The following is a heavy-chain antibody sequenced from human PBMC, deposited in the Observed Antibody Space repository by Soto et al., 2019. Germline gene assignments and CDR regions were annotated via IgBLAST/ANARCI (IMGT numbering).Heavy chain of an antibody. V-gene: IGHV6-1*01. Sequence: SQTLSLTCAIPGDSVSSNTASWNWIRQSPSRGLEWLGRTYFRSKWYNDYAVSVKSRIIINPDTSNNQFSLQLNSVTPEDTAVYFCAKGDNLGPKTGYAFDPWGQGIMVTVPQ. D-gene: IGHD5-12*01. CDR2: TYFRSKWYN. CDR1: GDSVSSNTAS. CDR3: AKGDNLGPKTGYAFDP. J-gene: IGHJ5*02.